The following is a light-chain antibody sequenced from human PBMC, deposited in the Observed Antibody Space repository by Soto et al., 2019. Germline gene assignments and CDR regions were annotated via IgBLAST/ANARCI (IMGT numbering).Light chain of an antibody. J-gene: IGKJ4*01. CDR3: QHRSNWPLT. CDR2: DAS. V-gene: IGKV3-11*01. CDR1: RSVSTY. Sequence: EIVLTQSPATLSLSPGEGATLSCRASRSVSTYLAWYQQKPGQAPRLLIYDASNRATGIPARFSGSGSGTDFTLTISRLEPEDFAVYYCQHRSNWPLTFGGGTKVEIK.